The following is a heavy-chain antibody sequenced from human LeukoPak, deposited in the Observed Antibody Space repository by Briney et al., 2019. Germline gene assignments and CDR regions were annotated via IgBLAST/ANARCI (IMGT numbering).Heavy chain of an antibody. CDR2: ISGSGGST. V-gene: IGHV3-23*01. CDR3: AKGGEGWFYDSSGYLDY. CDR1: GFTFSSYA. Sequence: GGSLRLSCAASGFTFSSYAMSWVRQAPGKGLEWVSAISGSGGSTYYADSVKGRFTISRDNSKNTLYLQMNSLRAEDTAVYYCAKGGEGWFYDSSGYLDYWGQGTLVTVSS. D-gene: IGHD3-22*01. J-gene: IGHJ4*02.